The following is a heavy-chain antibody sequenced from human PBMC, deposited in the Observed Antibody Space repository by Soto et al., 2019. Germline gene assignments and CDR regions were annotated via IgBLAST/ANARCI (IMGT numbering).Heavy chain of an antibody. D-gene: IGHD4-17*01. CDR1: GYTFTSYG. CDR3: ARGGDYGDRSIDFDY. Sequence: ASVKVSCKASGYTFTSYGISWVRQAPGQGLEWMGWISAYNGNTNYAQKLQGRVTMTTDTSTSTAYMELRSLRSDDTAVYYCARGGDYGDRSIDFDYWGQGTLVTVYS. V-gene: IGHV1-18*01. CDR2: ISAYNGNT. J-gene: IGHJ4*02.